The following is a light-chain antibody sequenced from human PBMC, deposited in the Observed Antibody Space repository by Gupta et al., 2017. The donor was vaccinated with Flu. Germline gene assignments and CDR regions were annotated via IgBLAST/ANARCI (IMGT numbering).Light chain of an antibody. Sequence: SSNIGNNYVSWYQHFPGTAPNLLIYENNKRPSGIPDRFSGSKSGTSATLGITGLQTGDEADYYCGAWDSSLSAMLFGGGTKLTVL. CDR1: SSNIGNNY. V-gene: IGLV1-51*02. J-gene: IGLJ3*02. CDR3: GAWDSSLSAML. CDR2: ENN.